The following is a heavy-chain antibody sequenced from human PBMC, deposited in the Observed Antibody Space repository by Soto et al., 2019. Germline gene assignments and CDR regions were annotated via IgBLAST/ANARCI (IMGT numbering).Heavy chain of an antibody. CDR2: ISSSSSSYI. J-gene: IGHJ4*02. D-gene: IGHD4-17*01. Sequence: GGSLRLSCAASGFTFSSYSMNWVRQAPGKGLEWVSSISSSSSSYIYYADSVKGRFTISRDNAKNSLYLQMNSLRAEDTAVYYCARLPLDYGEVDYWGQGTLVTVSS. CDR3: ARLPLDYGEVDY. V-gene: IGHV3-21*01. CDR1: GFTFSSYS.